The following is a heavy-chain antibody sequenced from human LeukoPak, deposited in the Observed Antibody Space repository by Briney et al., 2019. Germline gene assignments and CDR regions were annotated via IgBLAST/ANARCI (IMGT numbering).Heavy chain of an antibody. J-gene: IGHJ4*02. V-gene: IGHV5-51*01. CDR1: EYSFTSYW. D-gene: IGHD3-22*01. CDR2: IYPGDSHT. CDR3: ARGFFYDSPWGFDY. Sequence: GESLQISCKGSEYSFTSYWVGWVRQMPGKGLGWMGVIYPGDSHTRYSPSFQGQVTISVDKSISTAYPQWSSLRASDTAMYYCARGFFYDSPWGFDYWGQGTLVTVSS.